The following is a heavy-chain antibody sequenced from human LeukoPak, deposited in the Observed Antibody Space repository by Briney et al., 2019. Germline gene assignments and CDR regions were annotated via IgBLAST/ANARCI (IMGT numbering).Heavy chain of an antibody. V-gene: IGHV3-33*01. CDR2: IWYDGSNK. CDR1: GFTFSSYG. Sequence: GGSLRLSCAASGFTFSSYGMHWVRQAPGKGLEWVAVIWYDGSNKYYADSVKGRFTISRDNSKNTLYLQMNSLRAEDTVVYYCARDGRMNYYDSSGYYGYWGQGTLVTVSS. CDR3: ARDGRMNYYDSSGYYGY. J-gene: IGHJ4*02. D-gene: IGHD3-22*01.